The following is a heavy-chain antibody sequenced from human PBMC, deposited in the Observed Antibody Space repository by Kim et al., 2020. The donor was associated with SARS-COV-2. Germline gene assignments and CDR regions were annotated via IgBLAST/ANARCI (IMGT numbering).Heavy chain of an antibody. CDR2: T. J-gene: IGHJ4*02. D-gene: IGHD1-7*01. V-gene: IGHV5-51*01. CDR3: ARQRGNFYFDY. Sequence: TRYSPSFQGQVTISADKSISTAYLQWSSLKASDTAMYYCARQRGNFYFDYWGQGTLVTVSS.